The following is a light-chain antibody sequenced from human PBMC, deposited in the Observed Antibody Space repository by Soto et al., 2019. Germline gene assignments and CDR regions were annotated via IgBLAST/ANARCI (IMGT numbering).Light chain of an antibody. CDR2: DVS. J-gene: IGLJ2*01. CDR3: SSYTTNITPVV. Sequence: QSALTQPRSVSGSPGQSVTISCTGTSGDVGGYNFVSWYQQHPGKAPTLMIFDVSQRPSGVPDRFSGSKSGNTASLTISGLQAEDEADYYCSSYTTNITPVVFGGGTKLTVL. CDR1: SGDVGGYNF. V-gene: IGLV2-11*01.